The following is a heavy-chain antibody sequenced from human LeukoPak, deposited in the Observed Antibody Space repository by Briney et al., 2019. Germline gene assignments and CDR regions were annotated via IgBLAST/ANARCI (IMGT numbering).Heavy chain of an antibody. Sequence: SETLSLTCAAYGGSFSGYYWSWIRQPPGKGLEWIGEINHSGSTNYNPSLKSRVTISVDTSKNQFSLKLSSVTAADTAVYYCARGQRYVSNWFDPWGQGTLVTVSS. V-gene: IGHV4-34*01. D-gene: IGHD1-14*01. CDR3: ARGQRYVSNWFDP. J-gene: IGHJ5*02. CDR2: INHSGST. CDR1: GGSFSGYY.